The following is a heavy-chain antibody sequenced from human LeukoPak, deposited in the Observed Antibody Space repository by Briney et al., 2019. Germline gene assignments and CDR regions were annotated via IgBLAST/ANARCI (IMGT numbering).Heavy chain of an antibody. D-gene: IGHD2-2*01. CDR1: GFTFSSYG. V-gene: IGHV3-30*18. J-gene: IGHJ4*02. Sequence: GGSLRLSCAASGFTFSSYGMHWVRQAPGKGLEWVAVISHDGSNPYYADSVKGRFTISRDNSKNTLYLQMNSLRAEDTAVYYCAKGAVVVPAASFDYWGQGTLVTVSS. CDR3: AKGAVVVPAASFDY. CDR2: ISHDGSNP.